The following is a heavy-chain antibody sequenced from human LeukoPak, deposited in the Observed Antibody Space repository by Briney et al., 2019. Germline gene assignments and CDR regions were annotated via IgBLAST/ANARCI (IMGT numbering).Heavy chain of an antibody. V-gene: IGHV3-11*04. J-gene: IGHJ4*02. Sequence: GGSLRLSCAASGFTFSDYYMSWIRQAPGKGLEWVSYISSSGSTIYYAGSVKGRFTISRDNAKNSLYLQMNSLRAEDTAVYYCARVAIQLWLYYFDYWGQGTLVTVSS. CDR2: ISSSGSTI. CDR3: ARVAIQLWLYYFDY. CDR1: GFTFSDYY. D-gene: IGHD5-18*01.